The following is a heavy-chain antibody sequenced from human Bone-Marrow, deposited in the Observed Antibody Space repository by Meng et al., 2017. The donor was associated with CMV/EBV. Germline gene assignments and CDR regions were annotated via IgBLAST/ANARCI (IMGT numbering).Heavy chain of an antibody. Sequence: GGSLRLSCAASGFTFSSYWMSWVRQAPGKGLEWVAHIKEDGSEKNYADSLKGRFTISRDNAQNFLFLQLNSLRAEDTAMYYCARDLSITLVRGVARWGQGTLVTVSS. D-gene: IGHD3-10*01. CDR1: GFTFSSYW. V-gene: IGHV3-7*01. CDR3: ARDLSITLVRGVAR. CDR2: IKEDGSEK. J-gene: IGHJ4*02.